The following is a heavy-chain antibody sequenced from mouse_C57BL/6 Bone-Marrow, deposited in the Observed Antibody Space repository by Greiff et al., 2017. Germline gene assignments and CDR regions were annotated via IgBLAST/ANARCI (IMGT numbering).Heavy chain of an antibody. CDR1: GYTFTSYG. V-gene: IGHV1-81*01. D-gene: IGHD1-1*01. J-gene: IGHJ4*01. Sequence: QVQLQQSGAELARPGASVKLSCKASGYTFTSYGISWVKQRSGQGLEWIGEIYPRSGNTYYNEKFNGKATLTADKSSSTAYMELRSLTSEDSAVYFCARRDYGSSMDYWGQGTSVTVSS. CDR2: IYPRSGNT. CDR3: ARRDYGSSMDY.